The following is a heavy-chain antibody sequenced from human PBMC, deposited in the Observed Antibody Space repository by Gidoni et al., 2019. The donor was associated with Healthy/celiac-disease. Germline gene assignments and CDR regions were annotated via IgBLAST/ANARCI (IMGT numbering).Heavy chain of an antibody. CDR1: GFTFSSYA. D-gene: IGHD1-26*01. J-gene: IGHJ4*02. Sequence: AASGFTFSSYAMSWVRQAPGKGLEWVPAISGSGGSTYYADAVKGRFTISRDNSKNTLYLQRNSLRAEDTAVYYCARRRSSGSYLDYWGQGTLVTVSS. CDR3: ARRRSSGSYLDY. V-gene: IGHV3-23*01. CDR2: ISGSGGST.